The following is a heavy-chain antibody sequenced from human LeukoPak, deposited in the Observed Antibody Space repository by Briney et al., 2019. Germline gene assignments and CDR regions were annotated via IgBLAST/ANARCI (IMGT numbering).Heavy chain of an antibody. CDR1: GGSISSSNW. Sequence: PSETLSLTCAVSGGSISSSNWWSWVRQPPGKGLEWIGEIYHSGSTNYNPSLKGRVTISVDKSKNQFSLKLSSVTAADTAVYYCARELSSGDTSDAFDIWGQGTMVTVSS. CDR3: ARELSSGDTSDAFDI. CDR2: IYHSGST. V-gene: IGHV4-4*02. J-gene: IGHJ3*02. D-gene: IGHD6-19*01.